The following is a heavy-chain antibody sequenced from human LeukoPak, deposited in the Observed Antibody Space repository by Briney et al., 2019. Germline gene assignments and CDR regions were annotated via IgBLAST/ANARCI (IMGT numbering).Heavy chain of an antibody. CDR1: GGSISSSSYY. J-gene: IGHJ4*02. CDR2: IYHSGST. V-gene: IGHV4-30-2*01. Sequence: SETLSLTCTVSGGSISSSSYYWSWIRQPPGKGLEWIGYIYHSGSTYYNPSLKSRVTISVDRSKNQFSLKLSSVTAADTAVYYCARVEYSSSGGDYWGQGTLVTVSS. CDR3: ARVEYSSSGGDY. D-gene: IGHD6-6*01.